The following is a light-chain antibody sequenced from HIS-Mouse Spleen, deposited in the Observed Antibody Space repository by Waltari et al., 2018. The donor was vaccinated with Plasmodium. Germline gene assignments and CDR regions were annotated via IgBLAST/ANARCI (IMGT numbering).Light chain of an antibody. J-gene: IGLJ6*01. V-gene: IGLV3-16*01. CDR3: LSADSSGTYQV. CDR1: ALPKKY. CDR2: KDG. Sequence: SYELTQPPSVSVSLGQMARITCSGEALPKKYAYWYQQKPGQFPVRVIYKDGERPSGIPERFSGSSSGTIVTLTISGVQAEDEADYYCLSADSSGTYQVFGSGTKVTVL.